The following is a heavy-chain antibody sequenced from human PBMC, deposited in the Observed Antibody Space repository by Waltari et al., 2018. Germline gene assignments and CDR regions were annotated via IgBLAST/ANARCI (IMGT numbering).Heavy chain of an antibody. V-gene: IGHV4-39*07. CDR3: ARDPVTIFGVVRY. J-gene: IGHJ4*02. Sequence: QLQLQESGPGLVKPSETLSLTCTVSGGSISSSSYYWGWIRQPPGKGLEWIGSIYYSGSTYYNPSLKSRVTISVDTSKNQFSLKLSSVTAADTAVYYCARDPVTIFGVVRYWGQGTLVTVSS. CDR1: GGSISSSSYY. CDR2: IYYSGST. D-gene: IGHD3-3*01.